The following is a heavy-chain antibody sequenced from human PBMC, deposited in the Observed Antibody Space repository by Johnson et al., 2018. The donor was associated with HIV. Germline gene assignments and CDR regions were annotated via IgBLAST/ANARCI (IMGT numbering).Heavy chain of an antibody. CDR3: ARDSSNSFRFEMDAFDI. CDR1: GFTVSSNY. Sequence: VQLVESGGGLVQPGGSLRLSCAASGFTVSSNYMSWVRQAPGKGLEWVSVIYSGGSTYYADSVKGRFTISRDNSKNTLYLQMNSLRAEDTAVYYCARDSSNSFRFEMDAFDIWGQGTMVTVSS. V-gene: IGHV3-66*01. CDR2: IYSGGST. D-gene: IGHD6-6*01. J-gene: IGHJ3*02.